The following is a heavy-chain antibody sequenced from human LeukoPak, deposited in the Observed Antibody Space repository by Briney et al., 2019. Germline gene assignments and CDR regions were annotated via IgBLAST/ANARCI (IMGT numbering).Heavy chain of an antibody. J-gene: IGHJ5*02. CDR2: MNPNTGNT. V-gene: IGHV1-8*01. CDR1: GYSFTSHD. Sequence: ASVKVSCKASGYSFTSHDINWLRQSTGQGLEWLGWMNPNTGNTGYAQKFQGRVTMTRNTSISTAYMELSSLRSEDTAIYYCARNPRGPYNWFDPWGQGTLVIVSS. CDR3: ARNPRGPYNWFDP.